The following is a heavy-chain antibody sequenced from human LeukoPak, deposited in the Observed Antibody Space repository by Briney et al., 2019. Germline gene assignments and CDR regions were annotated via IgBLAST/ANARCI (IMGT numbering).Heavy chain of an antibody. CDR1: GFTFSSYA. J-gene: IGHJ4*02. Sequence: GGSLRLSCAASGFTFSSYAMHWVRQAPGKGLKWVAVISYDGSNKYYADSVKGRFTISRDNSKNTLYLQMNSLRAEDTAVYYCARERLDYWGQGTLVTVSS. CDR3: ARERLDY. CDR2: ISYDGSNK. V-gene: IGHV3-30*04.